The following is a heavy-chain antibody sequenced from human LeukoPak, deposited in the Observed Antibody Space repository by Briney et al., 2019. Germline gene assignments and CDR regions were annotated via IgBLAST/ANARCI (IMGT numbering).Heavy chain of an antibody. Sequence: SETLSLTCTVSGGSISSYYRSWIRQPPGKGLEWIGYIYYSGSTNYNPSLKSRVTISVDTSKNQFSLKLSSVTAADTAVYYCAKGRMDTAMDPFDYWGQGTLVTVSS. CDR3: AKGRMDTAMDPFDY. CDR2: IYYSGST. V-gene: IGHV4-59*08. CDR1: GGSISSYY. J-gene: IGHJ4*02. D-gene: IGHD5-18*01.